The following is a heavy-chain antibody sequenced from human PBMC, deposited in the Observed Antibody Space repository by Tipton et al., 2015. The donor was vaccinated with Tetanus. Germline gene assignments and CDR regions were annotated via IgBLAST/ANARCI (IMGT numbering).Heavy chain of an antibody. CDR3: ARGRLTYYYGSGSRGWFEF. Sequence: GLVKPSETLSLSCTVSGGSISSFYWSWIRQSPGRGLEWIGYIYYTGNTNYNPSLKSRVTISADTTKKQFSLNLRSVTAADTAVYYCARGRLTYYYGSGSRGWFEFWGQGTPVIVSS. CDR1: GGSISSFY. D-gene: IGHD3-10*01. V-gene: IGHV4-59*01. CDR2: IYYTGNT. J-gene: IGHJ5*01.